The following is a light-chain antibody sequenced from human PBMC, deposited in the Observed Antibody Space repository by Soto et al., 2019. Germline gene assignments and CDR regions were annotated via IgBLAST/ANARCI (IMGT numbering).Light chain of an antibody. CDR2: GAS. J-gene: IGKJ1*01. Sequence: EIVLTQSPGTLSLSPGERATLSCRASQSVSINYLAWYQQKPGQAPRLLIYGASSRATGIPDRFSGSGSGTEFTLTISRLEPEDFAVYYCQQYGSSPQTFGQGTKVEIK. V-gene: IGKV3-20*01. CDR3: QQYGSSPQT. CDR1: QSVSINY.